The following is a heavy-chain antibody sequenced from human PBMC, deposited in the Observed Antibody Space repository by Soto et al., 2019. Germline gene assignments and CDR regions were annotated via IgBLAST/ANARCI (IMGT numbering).Heavy chain of an antibody. CDR3: AAIYSYGYWYYYYYMDV. CDR2: IFYSGST. Sequence: SETLSLTCTVSGGSISSYYWSWIRQPPGKGLEWIGYIFYSGSTNYNPSLKSRVTISVDTSKNQFSLKLSSVTAADTAVYYCAAIYSYGYWYYYYYMDVWGKATTVTVSS. D-gene: IGHD5-18*01. V-gene: IGHV4-59*12. J-gene: IGHJ6*03. CDR1: GGSISSYY.